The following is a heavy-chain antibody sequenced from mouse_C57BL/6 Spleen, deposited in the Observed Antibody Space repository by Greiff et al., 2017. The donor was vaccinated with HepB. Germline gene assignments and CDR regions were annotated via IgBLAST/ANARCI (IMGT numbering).Heavy chain of an antibody. CDR1: GYTFTSYW. J-gene: IGHJ1*03. Sequence: QVHVKQPGAELVMPGASVKLSCKASGYTFTSYWMHWVKQRPGQGLEWIGEIDPSDSYTNYNQKFKGKSTLTVDKSSSTAYMQLSSLTSEDSAVYYCARIYYYGSSPSHWYFDVWGTGTTVTVSS. D-gene: IGHD1-1*01. CDR2: IDPSDSYT. CDR3: ARIYYYGSSPSHWYFDV. V-gene: IGHV1-69*01.